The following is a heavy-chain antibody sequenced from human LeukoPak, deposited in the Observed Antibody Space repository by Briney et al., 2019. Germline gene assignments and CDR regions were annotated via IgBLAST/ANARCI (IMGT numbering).Heavy chain of an antibody. V-gene: IGHV4-4*07. CDR1: GVSTSSGY. Sequence: PSETLSLTCTVSGVSTSSGYWSWMRQPAGKGLEWMGRISTSLPTYYNPSLKSRVAMSLDTSENHFSLRLNSVTAADTAVYYCARGYGSGSYSTWGQGTLVTVSS. CDR2: ISTSLPT. J-gene: IGHJ5*02. D-gene: IGHD3-10*01. CDR3: ARGYGSGSYST.